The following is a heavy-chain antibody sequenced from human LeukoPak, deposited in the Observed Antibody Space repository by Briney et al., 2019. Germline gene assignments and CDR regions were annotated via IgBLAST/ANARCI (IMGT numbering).Heavy chain of an antibody. D-gene: IGHD6-13*01. CDR3: ARDSRPYSSSY. V-gene: IGHV1-24*01. CDR1: GYTLTELS. Sequence: ASVKVSCKVSGYTLTELSMHWVRQAPGKGLEWMGGFDPEDGETIYAQKLQGRVTMTTDTSTSTAYMELRSLRSDDTAVYYCARDSRPYSSSYWGQGTLVTVSS. CDR2: FDPEDGET. J-gene: IGHJ4*02.